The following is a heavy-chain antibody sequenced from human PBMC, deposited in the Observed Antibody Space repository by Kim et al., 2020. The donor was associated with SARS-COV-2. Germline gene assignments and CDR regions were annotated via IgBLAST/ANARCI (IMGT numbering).Heavy chain of an antibody. CDR3: ATVRYRGRMTTVTPFDY. CDR1: GYTLTELS. CDR2: FDPEDGET. D-gene: IGHD4-17*01. Sequence: ASVKVSCKVSGYTLTELSMHWVRQAPGKGLEWMGGFDPEDGETIYAQKFQGRVTMTEDTSTDTAYMELSSLRSEDTAVYYCATVRYRGRMTTVTPFDYWGQGTLVTVSS. J-gene: IGHJ4*02. V-gene: IGHV1-24*01.